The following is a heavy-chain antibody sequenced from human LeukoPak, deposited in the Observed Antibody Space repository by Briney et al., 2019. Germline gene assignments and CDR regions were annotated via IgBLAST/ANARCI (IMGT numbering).Heavy chain of an antibody. V-gene: IGHV4-30-4*01. CDR1: GGSISSGDYY. CDR3: AREGYYDSSGYFH. J-gene: IGHJ4*02. D-gene: IGHD3-22*01. CDR2: IYYSGST. Sequence: SQTLSLTCTVSGGSISSGDYYWSWIRQPPGKGLEWIGYIYYSGSTYYNPSLKSRVTISVDTSKNQFSLKLSPVTAADTAVYYCAREGYYDSSGYFHWGQGTLVTVSS.